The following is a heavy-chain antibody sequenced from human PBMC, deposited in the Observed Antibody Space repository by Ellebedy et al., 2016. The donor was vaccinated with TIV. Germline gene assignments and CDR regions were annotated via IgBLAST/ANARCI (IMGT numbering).Heavy chain of an antibody. CDR1: GFTFRSYA. Sequence: GGSLRLSCAASGFTFRSYAMNWVRQAPGKGLEWVSSISSGSGYIYYADSVKGRFTISRENAKNSLYLQMNSLRAGDTAVYYCARHPTLGYGMDVWGQGTTVTVSS. CDR3: ARHPTLGYGMDV. V-gene: IGHV3-21*01. CDR2: ISSGSGYI. J-gene: IGHJ6*02. D-gene: IGHD3-16*01.